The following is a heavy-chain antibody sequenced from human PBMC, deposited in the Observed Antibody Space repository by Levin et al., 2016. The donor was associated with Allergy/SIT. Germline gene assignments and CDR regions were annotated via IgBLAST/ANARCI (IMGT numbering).Heavy chain of an antibody. J-gene: IGHJ6*02. V-gene: IGHV1-69*10. CDR2: IIPISGVI. Sequence: SVKVSCKTSGGTFSDYSINWVRQAPGQGLEWVGGIIPISGVINLAQRFQGRVTIVADRSTGTSYLEVSSLTSEDAAVYYCAKSTLILRNDHYFYFGMDVWGQGTTVSVSS. D-gene: IGHD2-2*01. CDR1: GGTFSDYS. CDR3: AKSTLILRNDHYFYFGMDV.